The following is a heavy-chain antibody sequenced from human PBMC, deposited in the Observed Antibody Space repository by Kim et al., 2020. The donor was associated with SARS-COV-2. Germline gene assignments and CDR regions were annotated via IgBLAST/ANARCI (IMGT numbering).Heavy chain of an antibody. CDR1: GFTFSSYG. J-gene: IGHJ3*02. D-gene: IGHD3-16*02. Sequence: GGSLRLSCAASGFTFSSYGMHWVRQAPGKGLEWVAVISYDGSNKYYADSVKGRFTISRDNSKNTLYLQMNSLRAEDTAVYYCASRAGDYVWGSYRYEAFDIWGQGTMVTVSS. CDR2: ISYDGSNK. CDR3: ASRAGDYVWGSYRYEAFDI. V-gene: IGHV3-30*03.